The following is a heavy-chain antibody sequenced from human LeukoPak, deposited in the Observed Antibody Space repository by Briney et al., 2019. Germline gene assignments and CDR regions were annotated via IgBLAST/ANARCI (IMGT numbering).Heavy chain of an antibody. CDR1: GFTFSSYA. D-gene: IGHD6-13*01. J-gene: IGHJ4*02. CDR3: AKQQQLVQFDY. V-gene: IGHV3-23*01. CDR2: ISGSGGST. Sequence: GGSLRLSCAASGFTFSSYAMSWVRQAPGKGLEWASAISGSGGSTYYADSVKGRFTISRDISKNTLYLQMNSLRAEDTAVYYCAKQQQLVQFDYWGQGTLVTVSS.